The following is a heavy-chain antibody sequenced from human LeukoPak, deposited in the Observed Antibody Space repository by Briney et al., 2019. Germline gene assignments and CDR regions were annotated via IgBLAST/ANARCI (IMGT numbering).Heavy chain of an antibody. CDR2: ILGGGGST. CDR1: GFTFSSYA. CDR3: AKTTTGYSSGRFPGWPVDY. V-gene: IGHV3-23*01. J-gene: IGHJ4*02. Sequence: GAPLLLSSAASGFTFSSYAMYLVRPAPGRGLGWVSSILGGGGSTHYADSVKGRFTISRDNYKNTVYLQMNSLRAEDTAVYYCAKTTTGYSSGRFPGWPVDYWGQGTLGTVSS. D-gene: IGHD6-19*01.